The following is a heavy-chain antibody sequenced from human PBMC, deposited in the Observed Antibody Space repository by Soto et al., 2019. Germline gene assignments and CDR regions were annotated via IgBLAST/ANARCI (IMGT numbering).Heavy chain of an antibody. CDR1: GFTFSSYG. Sequence: QVQLVESGGGVVQPGRSLRLSCAASGFTFSSYGMHWVRQAPGKGLECVAVIWYDGTNKYYADSVKGRFTFSRDNSKNTLYLQMNSLRAEDSAVYYCARDRGAAAGTRYYYGMDVWGQGTTVTVSS. V-gene: IGHV3-33*01. CDR2: IWYDGTNK. D-gene: IGHD6-13*01. J-gene: IGHJ6*02. CDR3: ARDRGAAAGTRYYYGMDV.